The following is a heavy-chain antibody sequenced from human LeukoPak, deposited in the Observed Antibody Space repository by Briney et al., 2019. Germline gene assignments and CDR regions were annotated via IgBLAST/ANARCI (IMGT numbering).Heavy chain of an antibody. V-gene: IGHV3-74*01. CDR2: INGDGTRR. CDR3: ARDLRPADH. J-gene: IGHJ5*02. Sequence: GGSLRLSCAASGFTFSSYWMVWVRQAPGKGLVRVSRINGDGTRRGYADSVRGRFTISRDNAKNTVDLQMDSLGPEDTALYYCARDLRPADHWGQGVLVTVSS. CDR1: GFTFSSYW.